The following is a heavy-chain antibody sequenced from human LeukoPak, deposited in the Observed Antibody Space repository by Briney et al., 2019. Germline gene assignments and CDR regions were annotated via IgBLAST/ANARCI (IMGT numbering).Heavy chain of an antibody. D-gene: IGHD6-13*01. CDR1: GFTFSSYV. J-gene: IGHJ1*01. CDR2: ISGSGGNT. V-gene: IGHV3-23*01. Sequence: PGGSLRLSCAAPGFTFSSYVMSWGRQAPGKGLEWVSAISGSGGNTYYADSVKGRFTISRDNSNNTLYLQMNSLRAEDTAVYYCAKDMRSSSLGYFQHWGQGTLVTVSS. CDR3: AKDMRSSSLGYFQH.